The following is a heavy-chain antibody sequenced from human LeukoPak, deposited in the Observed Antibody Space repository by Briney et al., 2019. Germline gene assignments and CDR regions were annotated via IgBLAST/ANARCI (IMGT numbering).Heavy chain of an antibody. CDR2: ISGSGGRT. J-gene: IGHJ4*02. V-gene: IGHV3-23*01. CDR1: GFTFSSYA. D-gene: IGHD5-12*01. Sequence: GGSLRLSCAASGFTFSSYAMSWVRQAPGKGLEWVSVISGSGGRTYYADSVKGRFTISRDNSKNTLYVQMNSLRAEDTAVYYCGKDLLAATIDYYFDYWGQGTLVTVSS. CDR3: GKDLLAATIDYYFDY.